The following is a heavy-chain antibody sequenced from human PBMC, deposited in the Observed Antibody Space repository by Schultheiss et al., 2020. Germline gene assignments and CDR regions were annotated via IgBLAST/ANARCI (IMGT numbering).Heavy chain of an antibody. CDR1: GFTFNSYS. V-gene: IGHV3-48*02. Sequence: GGSLRLSCAASGFTFNSYSMNWVRQAPGKGLEWVSYISSTSSTIYYTDSVKGRFTVSRDNAKNSLYLQMNNLRDDDTAVYYCARTLPPAGSTTDDYWGQGTLVTVSS. D-gene: IGHD1-14*01. CDR2: ISSTSSTI. J-gene: IGHJ4*02. CDR3: ARTLPPAGSTTDDY.